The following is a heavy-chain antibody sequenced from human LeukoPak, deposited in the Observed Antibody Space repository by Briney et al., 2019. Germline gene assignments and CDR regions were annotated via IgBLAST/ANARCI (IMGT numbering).Heavy chain of an antibody. D-gene: IGHD3-10*01. CDR3: VGPDSQFDC. V-gene: IGHV3-21*06. J-gene: IGHJ4*02. CDR1: GFTFSDQS. Sequence: GSLRLSCAASGFTFSDQSMNWVRQAPGKGLEWVSSISSNSYHIFYADSVKGRFTISRDNAKNSLYLQMNNLRAEDTAVYYCVGPDSQFDCWGQGTLVTVSS. CDR2: ISSNSYHI.